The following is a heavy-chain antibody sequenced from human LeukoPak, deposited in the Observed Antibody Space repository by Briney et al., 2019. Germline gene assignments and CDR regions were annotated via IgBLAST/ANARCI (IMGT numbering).Heavy chain of an antibody. CDR2: MYHSGST. CDR1: GYSISRAYY. CDR3: ATLGMTTVTFFEY. J-gene: IGHJ4*02. V-gene: IGHV4-38-2*01. Sequence: SETLSLTCAVTGYSISRAYYWGWIRQPPGEGLEWIGTMYHSGSTYYNPSLKSRVTISVDTSKNQFSLKLSSVTAADTAVYYCATLGMTTVTFFEYWGQGTLVTVSS. D-gene: IGHD4-11*01.